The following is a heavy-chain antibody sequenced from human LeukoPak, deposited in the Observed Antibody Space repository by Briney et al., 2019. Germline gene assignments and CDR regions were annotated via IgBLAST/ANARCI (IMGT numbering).Heavy chain of an antibody. J-gene: IGHJ4*02. V-gene: IGHV3-23*01. D-gene: IGHD6-19*01. CDR2: ISGSGGST. Sequence: PGGSLRLSCAASGFTFSSYAMSWVRQAPGKGLEWVSAISGSGGSTYYADSVKGRFTISRDNSKNTLYLQMNSLRAEDTAVYYCAKRVRGWYEGKFYYFDYRGQGTLVTVSS. CDR3: AKRVRGWYEGKFYYFDY. CDR1: GFTFSSYA.